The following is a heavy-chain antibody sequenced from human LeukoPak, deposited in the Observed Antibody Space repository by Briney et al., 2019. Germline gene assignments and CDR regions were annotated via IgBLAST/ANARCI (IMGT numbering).Heavy chain of an antibody. Sequence: PSETLSLTCTVSGGSISSYYWSWIRQPPGRGLEWIGYIFYTGGTNYNPSLESRVTISVDTSKNQFSLKLSSVTAADTAVYYCARGNTLRHGFNIWGQGTMVTVSS. CDR3: ARGNTLRHGFNI. J-gene: IGHJ3*02. D-gene: IGHD2-15*01. V-gene: IGHV4-59*01. CDR1: GGSISSYY. CDR2: IFYTGGT.